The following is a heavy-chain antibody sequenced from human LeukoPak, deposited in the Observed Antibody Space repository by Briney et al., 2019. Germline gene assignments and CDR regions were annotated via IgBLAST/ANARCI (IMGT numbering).Heavy chain of an antibody. CDR3: ARLYGSGSYYPVPFDY. Sequence: ASVKVSCKAAGYAFTGSYIHWVRQAPGQGLEWMGWINPNNGFTAYAQNFQGRVTMTRDTSISTAYMDLSRLTSDDTAVYYCARLYGSGSYYPVPFDYWGQGTLVTVSS. CDR2: INPNNGFT. J-gene: IGHJ4*02. D-gene: IGHD3-10*01. CDR1: GYAFTGSY. V-gene: IGHV1-2*02.